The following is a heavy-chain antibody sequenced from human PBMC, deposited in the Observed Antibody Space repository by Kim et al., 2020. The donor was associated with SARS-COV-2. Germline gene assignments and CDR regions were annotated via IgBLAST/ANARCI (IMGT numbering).Heavy chain of an antibody. J-gene: IGHJ4*02. CDR2: ITCDESSK. D-gene: IGHD1-26*01. Sequence: GGSLRLSCEASGFTFNNYWMHWVRQAPGKGLEWVSHITCDESSKNYADSVKGRFTISRDNAKNTVYLQMNSLSAEDTAVYYCARGRWELPTWGRGTLGTVSS. CDR1: GFTFNNYW. CDR3: ARGRWELPT. V-gene: IGHV3-74*01.